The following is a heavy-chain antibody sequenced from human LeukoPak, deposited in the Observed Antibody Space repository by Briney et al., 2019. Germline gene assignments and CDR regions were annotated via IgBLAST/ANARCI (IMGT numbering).Heavy chain of an antibody. Sequence: ASVKVSCKASGGTFSSYAISWVRQAPGQGLEWMGGIIPIFGTANYAQKFQGRVTITTDESTSTAYMELSSLRSEDTAVYYCARTYNSGSYHGPFDYWGQGTLVTVSS. D-gene: IGHD1-26*01. V-gene: IGHV1-69*05. CDR2: IIPIFGTA. CDR1: GGTFSSYA. CDR3: ARTYNSGSYHGPFDY. J-gene: IGHJ4*02.